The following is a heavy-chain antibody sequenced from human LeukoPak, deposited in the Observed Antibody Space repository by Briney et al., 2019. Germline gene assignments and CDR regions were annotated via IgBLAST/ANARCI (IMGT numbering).Heavy chain of an antibody. CDR1: GYSFSNYW. V-gene: IGHV5-51*01. CDR2: IYPGDSDT. D-gene: IGHD3-22*01. Sequence: GESLKISCKGSGYSFSNYWIDWVRQMPGKGLEWMGIIYPGDSDTRYSPSFQGQVTISADKSINTAYLQWSSLKASDTAMYYCARRRDRIYNSSWYVVDYWGQGTLVTVSS. J-gene: IGHJ4*02. CDR3: ARRRDRIYNSSWYVVDY.